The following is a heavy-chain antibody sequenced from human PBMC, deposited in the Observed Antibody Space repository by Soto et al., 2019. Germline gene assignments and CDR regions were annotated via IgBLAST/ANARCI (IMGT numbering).Heavy chain of an antibody. V-gene: IGHV3-30*18. CDR2: ISYDVGKK. CDR3: AKDRYDILTGYLDY. D-gene: IGHD3-9*01. Sequence: GGSLRLSCAASGFTFSNYGMHWVRQAPGKGLEWVAVISYDVGKKYYADSVKGRFAISRDNSKNTLYLQMNSLRAEDTAVYYCAKDRYDILTGYLDYWGQGALVTVSS. CDR1: GFTFSNYG. J-gene: IGHJ4*02.